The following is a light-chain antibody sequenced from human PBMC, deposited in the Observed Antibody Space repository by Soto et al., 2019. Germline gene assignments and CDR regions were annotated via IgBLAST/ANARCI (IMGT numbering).Light chain of an antibody. CDR1: QSISNN. CDR2: GAS. J-gene: IGKJ5*01. V-gene: IGKV3-15*01. CDR3: HQRQYWPPIT. Sequence: EIVMTQSPATLSVSPGERATLSCRASQSISNNLAWYRQKPGQAPRLVIYGASTRATGIPARFSGSGSGTDFTLTISSLEPEDFAVYYCHQRQYWPPITFGQGTRLEIK.